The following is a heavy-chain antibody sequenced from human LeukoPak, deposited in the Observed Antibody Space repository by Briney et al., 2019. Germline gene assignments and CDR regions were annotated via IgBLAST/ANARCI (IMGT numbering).Heavy chain of an antibody. CDR1: GFTFSSYA. CDR3: ARDRWRSGVYEGDFDY. V-gene: IGHV3-23*01. J-gene: IGHJ4*02. Sequence: GGSLRLSCAASGFTFSSYAMSWVRQAPGKGLEWVSAISGSGGSTYYADSVKGRFTISRDNSKNPLYLQMNSLRVEDTAVYYCARDRWRSGVYEGDFDYWGQGTLVTVSS. CDR2: ISGSGGST. D-gene: IGHD5/OR15-5a*01.